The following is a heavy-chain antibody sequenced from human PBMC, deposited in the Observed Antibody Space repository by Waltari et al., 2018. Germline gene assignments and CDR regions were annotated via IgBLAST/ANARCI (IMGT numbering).Heavy chain of an antibody. V-gene: IGHV3-30*02. Sequence: QVQLVESGGGVVQPGGSLRLSCAASGFTFSSYGMHWVRQAPGKGLEWVAFIRYDGSNKYYADSVKGRFTISRDNSKNTLYLQMNSLRAEDTAVYYCARDSSGYHNWFDPWGQGTLVTVSS. CDR2: IRYDGSNK. J-gene: IGHJ5*02. CDR3: ARDSSGYHNWFDP. D-gene: IGHD3-22*01. CDR1: GFTFSSYG.